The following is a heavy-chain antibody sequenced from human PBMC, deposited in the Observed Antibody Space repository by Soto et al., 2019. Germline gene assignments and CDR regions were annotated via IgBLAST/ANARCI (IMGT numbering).Heavy chain of an antibody. D-gene: IGHD3-3*01. CDR2: IDPSDSYT. Sequence: GESLKISCKGSGYSFTSYWISWVRQMPGKGLEWMGRIDPSDSYTNYSPSFQGHVTISADKSISTAYLQWSSLRAEDTAVYYFARDVGGFLEWLLPYYYGMDVWGQGTTVTV. CDR3: ARDVGGFLEWLLPYYYGMDV. CDR1: GYSFTSYW. V-gene: IGHV5-10-1*01. J-gene: IGHJ6*02.